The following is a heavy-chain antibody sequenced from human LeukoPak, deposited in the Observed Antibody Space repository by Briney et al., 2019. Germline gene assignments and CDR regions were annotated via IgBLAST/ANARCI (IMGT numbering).Heavy chain of an antibody. CDR3: ASQLQGGGGIFGVARAEYFQH. CDR1: GGSISSTNYY. CDR2: IYYSGST. Sequence: SETLSLTCTVSGGSISSTNYYWAWIRQPPGKGLEWIGNIYYSGSTYYNPSLKSRVTISVDTSKNQFSLKLSSVTAADTAVYYCASQLQGGGGIFGVARAEYFQHWGQGTLVTVSS. J-gene: IGHJ1*01. V-gene: IGHV4-39*01. D-gene: IGHD3-3*01.